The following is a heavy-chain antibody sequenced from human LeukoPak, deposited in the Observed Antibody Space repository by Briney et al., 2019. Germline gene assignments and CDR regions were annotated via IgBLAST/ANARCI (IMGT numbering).Heavy chain of an antibody. CDR3: ARAPGPGGAFGI. J-gene: IGHJ3*02. V-gene: IGHV4-38-2*02. CDR2: VYHSGNT. CDR1: GYSISTGFH. D-gene: IGHD3-10*01. Sequence: SETLSLTCTVSGYSISTGFHWGWIRQTPGKGLEWIASVYHSGNTFYNPSLKSRVTISVDTSKNQFSLKLSSVTAADTAIYYCARAPGPGGAFGICGQGTMVTVSS.